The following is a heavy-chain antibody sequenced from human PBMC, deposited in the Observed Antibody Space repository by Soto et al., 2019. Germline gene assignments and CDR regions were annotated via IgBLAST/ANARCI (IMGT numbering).Heavy chain of an antibody. CDR2: INHSGST. V-gene: IGHV4-34*01. J-gene: IGHJ4*02. CDR1: GGSFMRYY. D-gene: IGHD6-6*01. CDR3: AISIAAASNRDDS. Sequence: SETLSLTCALEGGSFMRYYWSWTRHPPGKGLEWIGEINHSGSTNSNPSLKSRVTISVDTSKNQFSLKLRSVTAADTAVYYCAISIAAASNRDDSWGQGTLVTVSS.